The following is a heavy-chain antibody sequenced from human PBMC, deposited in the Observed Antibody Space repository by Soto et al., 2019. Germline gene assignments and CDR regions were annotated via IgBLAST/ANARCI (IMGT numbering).Heavy chain of an antibody. J-gene: IGHJ4*02. D-gene: IGHD1-1*01. CDR1: KSIFTGYG. V-gene: IGHV3-30*02. CDR3: AEDGNGGTAFRGFLGY. Sequence: GGSLRLSCAASKSIFTGYGMHWVRQTPDKGLEWVAVIRFDGTDEHYADSVKGRFTISRDNSKNMLYLQMNSLRVEDTALYYCAEDGNGGTAFRGFLGYWGQGTLVTVSS. CDR2: IRFDGTDE.